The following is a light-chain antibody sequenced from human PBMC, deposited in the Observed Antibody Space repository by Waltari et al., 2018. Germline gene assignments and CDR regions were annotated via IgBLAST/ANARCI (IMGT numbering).Light chain of an antibody. CDR2: SHN. Sequence: QSVLTQPPSASGTPGQRVTISFSGGSSNIGSNVVHWYQRRPGTAPRLLIYSHNQPPSGVPDRFSGAKSGTSASLAISGLQPDDEADYYCATWDDRLTGVLFGGGTKVTVL. CDR1: SSNIGSNV. V-gene: IGLV1-44*01. J-gene: IGLJ3*02. CDR3: ATWDDRLTGVL.